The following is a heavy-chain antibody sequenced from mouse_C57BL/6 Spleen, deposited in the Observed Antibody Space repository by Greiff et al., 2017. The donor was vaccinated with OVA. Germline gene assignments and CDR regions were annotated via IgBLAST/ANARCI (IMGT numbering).Heavy chain of an antibody. CDR2: IYPSDSET. J-gene: IGHJ3*01. Sequence: VQLQQSGAELVRPGSSVKLSCKASGYTFTSYWMDWVKQRPGQGLEWIGNIYPSDSETHYNQKFKDKATLTVDKSSSTAYMQLSSLTSEDSAVYYCARAYYSNSFAYWGQGTLVTVSA. CDR1: GYTFTSYW. V-gene: IGHV1-61*01. CDR3: ARAYYSNSFAY. D-gene: IGHD2-5*01.